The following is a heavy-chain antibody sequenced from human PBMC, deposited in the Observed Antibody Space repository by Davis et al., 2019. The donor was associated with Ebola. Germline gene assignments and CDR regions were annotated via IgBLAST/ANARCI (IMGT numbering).Heavy chain of an antibody. J-gene: IGHJ5*02. CDR1: GGSFSGYY. D-gene: IGHD5-18*01. CDR2: INHSGST. Sequence: MPSETLSPTCAVHGGSFSGYYWSWIRQPPGKGLEWIGEINHSGSTNYNPSLKSRVTISVDTSKNQFSLKLSSVTAADTAVYYCARGYSSWFDPWGQGTLVTVSS. CDR3: ARGYSSWFDP. V-gene: IGHV4-34*01.